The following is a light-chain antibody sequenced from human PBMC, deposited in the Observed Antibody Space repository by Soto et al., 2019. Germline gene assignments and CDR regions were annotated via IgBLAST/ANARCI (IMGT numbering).Light chain of an antibody. J-gene: IGKJ2*01. V-gene: IGKV3-20*01. CDR1: QSVSRSF. Sequence: EIVLMQSPGTLSLSPGERATLSCRASQSVSRSFLAWYQQKPGQAPRLLIYGASSRATGIPDRFSGSGSGTDFTLTISRLEPEDSALYYCQQYDTSPRTFGQGTKLEI. CDR3: QQYDTSPRT. CDR2: GAS.